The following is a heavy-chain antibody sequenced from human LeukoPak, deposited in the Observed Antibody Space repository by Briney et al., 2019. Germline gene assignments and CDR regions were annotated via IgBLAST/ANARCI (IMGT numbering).Heavy chain of an antibody. CDR2: ITSRGEST. Sequence: SGGSLRLSCAASGFTFSIYAMSWVRQAPGKWLQWVSSITSRGESTWYVDSVKGRFTITRDNSENTLYLQMHSLRAEDTAVYYFARDRPNYYGSDGHYYRRDGDYWGRGTLVSVSS. CDR3: ARDRPNYYGSDGHYYRRDGDY. J-gene: IGHJ4*02. CDR1: GFTFSIYA. D-gene: IGHD5-24*01. V-gene: IGHV3-23*01.